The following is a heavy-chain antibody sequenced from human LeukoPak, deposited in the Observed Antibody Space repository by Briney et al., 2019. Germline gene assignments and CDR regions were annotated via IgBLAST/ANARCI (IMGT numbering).Heavy chain of an antibody. J-gene: IGHJ3*02. Sequence: GGSLRLSCAASGFTFSDHYMDWVRQAPGKGLEWVSRIRNKAVSYTTEYAASVKGRFTISRDESKNSLYLQMNSLKTEDTAVYYCARDGLIVGATRSDAFDIWGQGTMVTVSS. CDR3: ARDGLIVGATRSDAFDI. V-gene: IGHV3-72*01. CDR1: GFTFSDHY. CDR2: IRNKAVSYTT. D-gene: IGHD1-26*01.